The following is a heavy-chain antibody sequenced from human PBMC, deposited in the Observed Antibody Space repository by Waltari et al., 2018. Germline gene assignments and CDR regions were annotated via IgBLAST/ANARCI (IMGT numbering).Heavy chain of an antibody. D-gene: IGHD6-19*01. CDR2: IIPILGIA. CDR1: GGTFSSYT. CDR3: ARRPRAVAGTWAFDY. Sequence: QVQLVQSGAEVKKPGSSVKVSCKASGGTFSSYTISWVRQAPGQGLEWMGRIIPILGIANYAQKFHGRVTITADKSTSTAYMELSSLRSEDTAVYYCARRPRAVAGTWAFDYWGQGTLVTVSS. J-gene: IGHJ4*02. V-gene: IGHV1-69*02.